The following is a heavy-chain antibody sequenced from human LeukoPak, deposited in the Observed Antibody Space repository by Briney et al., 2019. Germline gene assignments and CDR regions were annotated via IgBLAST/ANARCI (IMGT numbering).Heavy chain of an antibody. J-gene: IGHJ4*02. V-gene: IGHV4-4*09. CDR3: ARLRVSGSYLYYVDY. CDR2: ILTSETT. Sequence: SETLSLTCTVSGGSISSYHWSWVRQPPGKGLEWIGYILTSETTNYNPSLKSRLTISVDTSKNQFTLRLSSVTAADTAVYYCARLRVSGSYLYYVDYWGQGTLVTVSS. CDR1: GGSISSYH. D-gene: IGHD1-26*01.